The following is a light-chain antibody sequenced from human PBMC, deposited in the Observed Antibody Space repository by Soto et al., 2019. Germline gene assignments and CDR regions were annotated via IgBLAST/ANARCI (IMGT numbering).Light chain of an antibody. CDR1: SSHVGGYNY. Sequence: QSALTQPSSVSGSPGQSITISCTGTSSHVGGYNYVSWYQQHPGKAPKLMIYEVSNRPSGVSTRFSGSKSGNTASLTISGLQAEDEADYYCSSYTSSSTQVFGTGTKVTVL. CDR2: EVS. V-gene: IGLV2-14*01. CDR3: SSYTSSSTQV. J-gene: IGLJ1*01.